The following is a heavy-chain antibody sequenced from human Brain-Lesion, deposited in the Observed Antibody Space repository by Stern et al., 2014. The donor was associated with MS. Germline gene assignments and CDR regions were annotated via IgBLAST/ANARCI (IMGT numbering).Heavy chain of an antibody. CDR2: IFKSGST. V-gene: IGHV4-61*02. D-gene: IGHD2-2*01. Sequence: QVQLVQSGPGLVKPSQTLSLSCTVSGGSISSGGYYWSWIRQPAGKGLEWIGRIFKSGSTSYNPSLKSRVTISIDTSKNQFPLRLNSMTAADTAVYYCARGRVVPGFQYYATDVWGQGTTVIVSS. J-gene: IGHJ6*02. CDR1: GGSISSGGYY. CDR3: ARGRVVPGFQYYATDV.